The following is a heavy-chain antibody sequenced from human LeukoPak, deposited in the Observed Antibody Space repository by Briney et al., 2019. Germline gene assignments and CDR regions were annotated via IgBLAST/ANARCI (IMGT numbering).Heavy chain of an antibody. Sequence: GRSLRLSCAASGFTFSSYGMHWVRQAPGKGLEWVAVISYDGSNKYYADSVKGRFTISRDNSKNTLYLQMNSLRAEDTAVYYCARKDIVVVPAAMRGGDYYYMDVWGKGTTVTVSS. D-gene: IGHD2-2*01. J-gene: IGHJ6*03. CDR2: ISYDGSNK. CDR3: ARKDIVVVPAAMRGGDYYYMDV. V-gene: IGHV3-30*03. CDR1: GFTFSSYG.